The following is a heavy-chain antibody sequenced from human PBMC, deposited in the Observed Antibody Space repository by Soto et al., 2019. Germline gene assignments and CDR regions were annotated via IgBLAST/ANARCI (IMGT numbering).Heavy chain of an antibody. CDR2: IIPIFGTA. V-gene: IGHV1-69*13. J-gene: IGHJ3*02. Sequence: GASVKVSCKASGGTFSSYAISWVRQAPGQGLEWMGGIIPIFGTANYAQKFQGRVTITADESTSTAYMELSSPRSEDTAVYYCARPETGRNDAFDIWGQGTMVTVSS. CDR3: ARPETGRNDAFDI. CDR1: GGTFSSYA. D-gene: IGHD7-27*01.